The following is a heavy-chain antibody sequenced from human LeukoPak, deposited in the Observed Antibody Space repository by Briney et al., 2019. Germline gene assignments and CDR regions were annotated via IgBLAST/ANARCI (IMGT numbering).Heavy chain of an antibody. CDR3: ARLRALSYYDSSGNMYYFEY. CDR1: SGPISSYY. Sequence: SETLSLTCTVSSGPISSYYWSWVRQPPGKGLEWIGLIYYSGITDYNPSLKSRVTISVDTSKNQFSLKLTSVTAADTAVYYCARLRALSYYDSSGNMYYFEYWGQGTLVTVSS. J-gene: IGHJ4*02. V-gene: IGHV4-59*01. CDR2: IYYSGIT. D-gene: IGHD3-22*01.